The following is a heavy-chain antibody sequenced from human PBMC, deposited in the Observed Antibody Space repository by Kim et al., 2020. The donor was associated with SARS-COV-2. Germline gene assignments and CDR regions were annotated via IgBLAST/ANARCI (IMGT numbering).Heavy chain of an antibody. Sequence: GGSLRLSCAASGFSVSRNYVSWVRQAPGKGLEWVSVIYSGDTTDYAESAKGRFTITTSDSTNKALFQLISRRREDTAVDYCVRRSFELGNYYGMDFGGQ. CDR2: IYSGDTT. V-gene: IGHV3-53*01. CDR1: GFSVSRNY. CDR3: VRRSFELGNYYGMDF. D-gene: IGHD6-6*01. J-gene: IGHJ6*02.